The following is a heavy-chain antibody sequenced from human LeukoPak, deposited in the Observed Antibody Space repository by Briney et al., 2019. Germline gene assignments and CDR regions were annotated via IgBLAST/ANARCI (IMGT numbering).Heavy chain of an antibody. J-gene: IGHJ6*02. D-gene: IGHD3-22*01. Sequence: PGGSLRLSCAASGFTFSSYSMNWVRQAPGKGLEWVSSISSSSRYIYYADSVKGRFTISRDNAKNSLYLQMNSLRAEDTAVYYCARVGPYYDSSGYYLPHYYYYGMDVWGQGTTVTVSS. CDR1: GFTFSSYS. V-gene: IGHV3-21*01. CDR2: ISSSSRYI. CDR3: ARVGPYYDSSGYYLPHYYYYGMDV.